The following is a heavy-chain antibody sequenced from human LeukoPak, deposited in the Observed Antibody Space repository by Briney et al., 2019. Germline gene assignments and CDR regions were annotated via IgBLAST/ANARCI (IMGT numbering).Heavy chain of an antibody. V-gene: IGHV3-23*01. CDR2: ISQSGGRST. J-gene: IGHJ5*02. CDR3: ARDLGCSTTSCRYNWFDP. CDR1: GFRFGDYA. Sequence: QPGRSLRLSCAASGFRFGDYAMNWVRQAPGKGLEWVSFISQSGGRSTDYADSVKGRFTISRDNSKNTLYLQMNSLRAEDTAVYHCARDLGCSTTSCRYNWFDPWGQGTLVTVSS. D-gene: IGHD2-2*01.